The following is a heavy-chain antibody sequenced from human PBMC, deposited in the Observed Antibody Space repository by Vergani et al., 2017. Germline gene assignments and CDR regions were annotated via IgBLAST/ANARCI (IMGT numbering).Heavy chain of an antibody. CDR1: GFALNRHA. V-gene: IGHV3-30*02. CDR2: IRYDGSNK. CDR3: AKDMGRGIVHAGY. J-gene: IGHJ4*02. D-gene: IGHD2-8*01. Sequence: QVQLVESGGGVVQPGTSLRLSCVVSGFALNRHAMYWVRQAPGKGLEWVAFIRYDGSNKYYADSVKGRFTISRDNSKNTLYLQMNSLRAEDTAVYYCAKDMGRGIVHAGYWGQGTLVTVSS.